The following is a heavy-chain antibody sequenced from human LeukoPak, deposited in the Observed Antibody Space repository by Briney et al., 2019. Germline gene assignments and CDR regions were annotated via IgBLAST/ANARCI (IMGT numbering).Heavy chain of an antibody. CDR3: ASVLVVTGWYYFDY. J-gene: IGHJ4*02. V-gene: IGHV3-23*01. Sequence: PGGSLRLSCAASGFTFSSYAMSWVRQAPGKGLEWVSAISGSGGSTYYADSVKGRFTISRDNSKNTLYLQMNSLRAEDTAVYYCASVLVVTGWYYFDYWGQGTLVTVSS. CDR2: ISGSGGST. CDR1: GFTFSSYA. D-gene: IGHD2-21*02.